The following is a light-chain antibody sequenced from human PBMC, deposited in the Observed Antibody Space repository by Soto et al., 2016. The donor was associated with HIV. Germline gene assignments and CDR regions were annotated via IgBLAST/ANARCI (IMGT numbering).Light chain of an antibody. V-gene: IGLV3-19*01. CDR1: SLRSYY. J-gene: IGLJ1*01. CDR3: NSRDINGLHHGV. CDR2: GN. Sequence: SSELTQDPAVSVALGQTVTIRCQGDSLRSYYASWYQQKPGHAPLLVISGNKRPSGIPDRFSGSSSGDTSSLTITGPQAEDDADYYCNSRDINGLHHGVFGPGTKVTVL.